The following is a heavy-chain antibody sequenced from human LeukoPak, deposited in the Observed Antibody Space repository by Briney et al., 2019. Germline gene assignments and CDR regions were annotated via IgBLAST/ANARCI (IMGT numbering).Heavy chain of an antibody. D-gene: IGHD5-24*01. CDR2: MDQSGNT. Sequence: SETLSLTCTVSGGSISSSGYYWGWIRQLPGTGLEWIGTMDQSGNTYYNPSLKSRVTIPVDTSKNQFSLKLSSVTAADTAVYYCAREDGYNQGGIDYWGQGTLVTVSS. J-gene: IGHJ4*02. CDR3: AREDGYNQGGIDY. CDR1: GGSISSSGYY. V-gene: IGHV4-39*02.